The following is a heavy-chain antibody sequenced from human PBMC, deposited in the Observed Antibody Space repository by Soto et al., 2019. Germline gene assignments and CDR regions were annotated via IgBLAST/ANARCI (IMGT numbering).Heavy chain of an antibody. CDR1: GGSISSSSYY. Sequence: PSETLSLTCTVSGGSISSSSYYWGWIRQPPGKGLEWIGSIYYSGSTYYNPSLKSRVTISVDTSKNQFSLKLSSVTAADTAVYYCARHFSADRNWFDPWGQGXLVTVSS. V-gene: IGHV4-39*01. J-gene: IGHJ5*02. CDR2: IYYSGST. CDR3: ARHFSADRNWFDP. D-gene: IGHD3-3*02.